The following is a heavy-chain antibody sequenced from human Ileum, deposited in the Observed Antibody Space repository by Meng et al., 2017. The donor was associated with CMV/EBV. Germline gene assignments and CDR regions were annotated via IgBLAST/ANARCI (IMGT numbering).Heavy chain of an antibody. CDR2: INHRGDP. V-gene: IGHV4-34*01. D-gene: IGHD3-22*01. J-gene: IGHJ5*02. CDR3: ARGLDNYYDLT. CDR1: GGSFSGYY. Sequence: QVQLHQWGAGRLKPSEPLSLTCEIHGGSFSGYYGSWIRQTPGKQLEWIGEINHRGDPTYDPSLYGRVTISVDTSKKQVSLKLRSVTAADTAVYYCARGLDNYYDLTWGQGILVTVSS.